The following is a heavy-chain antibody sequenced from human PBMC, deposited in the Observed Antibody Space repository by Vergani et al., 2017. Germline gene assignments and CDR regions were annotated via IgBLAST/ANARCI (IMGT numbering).Heavy chain of an antibody. J-gene: IGHJ4*02. V-gene: IGHV3-9*01. D-gene: IGHD4-23*01. CDR3: ARGVYGGNWVLYY. CDR1: GFTFDDYA. CDR2: ISWNSGSI. Sequence: EVQLVESGGGLVQPGRSLRLSCAASGFTFDDYAMHWVRQAPGKGLEWVSGISWNSGSIGYADSVKGRFTISRDNAKNSLYLQMNSLRAEDTAVYYCARGVYGGNWVLYYWGQGTLVTVSS.